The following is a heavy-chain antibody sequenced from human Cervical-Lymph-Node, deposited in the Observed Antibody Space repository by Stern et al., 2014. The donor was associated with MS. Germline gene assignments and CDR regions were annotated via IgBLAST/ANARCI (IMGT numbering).Heavy chain of an antibody. J-gene: IGHJ4*02. D-gene: IGHD2-8*01. CDR1: GFTFGSHA. V-gene: IGHV3-30-3*01. Sequence: QVQLVESGGGVVQPGRSLRLSCAASGFTFGSHAMHWVRQAPGKGLDWVAIISYDGSSQHYADSVKGRFTISRDNSNNTLYLQMNSLRAEDTAMYYCAKPAMARYFDYWGQGTQVTVSS. CDR2: ISYDGSSQ. CDR3: AKPAMARYFDY.